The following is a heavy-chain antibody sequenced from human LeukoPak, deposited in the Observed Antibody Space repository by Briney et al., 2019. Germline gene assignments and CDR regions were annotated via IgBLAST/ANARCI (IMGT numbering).Heavy chain of an antibody. Sequence: GGSLRLSCAASGFTFSSYAMSWVRQAPGKGLEWVSAISGSGGSTYYADSVKGRFTISRDNSKNTLYLQMNSLRAEDTAVYYCAKDPHYYDISLGSWFDPWGQGTLVTVSS. CDR1: GFTFSSYA. J-gene: IGHJ5*02. V-gene: IGHV3-23*01. CDR2: ISGSGGST. D-gene: IGHD3-22*01. CDR3: AKDPHYYDISLGSWFDP.